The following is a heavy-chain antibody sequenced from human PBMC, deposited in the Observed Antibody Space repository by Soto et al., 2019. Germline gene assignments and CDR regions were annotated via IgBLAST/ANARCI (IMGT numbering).Heavy chain of an antibody. V-gene: IGHV3-30*18. D-gene: IGHD3-22*01. Sequence: GGSLRLSCADSGFPFINYGMHWVRQAPGKGLEWVAAISYDGSNKYYADSVEGRFTISRDNSKSTVYLQMNSLRAEDTAIYYCAKDTYYYDSSGYYVFDYWGQGALVTVSS. CDR1: GFPFINYG. J-gene: IGHJ4*02. CDR2: ISYDGSNK. CDR3: AKDTYYYDSSGYYVFDY.